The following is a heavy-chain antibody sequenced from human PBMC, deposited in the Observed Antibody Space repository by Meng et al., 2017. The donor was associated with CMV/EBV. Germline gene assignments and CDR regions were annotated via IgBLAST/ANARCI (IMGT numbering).Heavy chain of an antibody. CDR2: IYSGGTS. Sequence: GGSLRLSCVVSGLTVSSTYMSWVRQAPGKGLEWVSVIYSGGTSYHADSVKGRFTISRDNSKNTVFLQMNSLRAEDTAVYYCATGLGEDCDYTGDFWGQGTLVTVSS. J-gene: IGHJ4*02. CDR1: GLTVSSTY. V-gene: IGHV3-53*01. CDR3: ATGLGEDCDYTGDF. D-gene: IGHD4-11*01.